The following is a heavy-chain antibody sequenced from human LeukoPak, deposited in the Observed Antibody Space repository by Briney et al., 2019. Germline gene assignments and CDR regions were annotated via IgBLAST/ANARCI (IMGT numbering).Heavy chain of an antibody. CDR1: GGSIDNGGYY. CDR2: IYASGSA. D-gene: IGHD3-10*01. Sequence: SQTLSLTCTVSGGSIDNGGYYWTWIRQPPGRGLEYIGYIYASGSAYYNPSLKSRLTLSVDGAKNQFSLKLSSVTAADTAVYYCARVGSTMAFDYWGQGTLVTVSS. CDR3: ARVGSTMAFDY. V-gene: IGHV4-30-2*01. J-gene: IGHJ4*02.